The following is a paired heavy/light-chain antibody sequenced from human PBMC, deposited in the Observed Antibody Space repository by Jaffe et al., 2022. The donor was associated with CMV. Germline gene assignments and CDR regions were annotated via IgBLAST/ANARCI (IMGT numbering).Heavy chain of an antibody. J-gene: IGHJ6*03. CDR3: ARDSSSPLYFYYYYMDV. V-gene: IGHV3-21*01. Sequence: EVQLVESGGGLVKPGGSLRISCAASGFTFSDYSMNWVRQAPGKGLEWVSSVSRSSSYIFYADSVKGRFTISRDNAKNSLYLQLNSLRAEDTAVYYCARDSSSPLYFYYYYMDVWGKGTTVTVSS. D-gene: IGHD6-13*01. CDR1: GFTFSDYS. CDR2: VSRSSSYI.
Light chain of an antibody. V-gene: IGLV1-44*01. CDR1: SSNIGSNT. CDR2: SNN. J-gene: IGLJ2*01. CDR3: AAWDASLKMV. Sequence: QSVLTQPPSASGTPGQRVTISCSGTSSNIGSNTVDWYQQLPGAAPKLLIYSNNQRPSGVPDRFSGSKSGTSASLAISGLQSEDEADYYCAAWDASLKMVFGGGTKLTVL.